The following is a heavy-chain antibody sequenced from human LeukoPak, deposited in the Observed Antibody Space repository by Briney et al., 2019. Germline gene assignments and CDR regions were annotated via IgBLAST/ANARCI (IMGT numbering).Heavy chain of an antibody. CDR1: GGSFSGYI. J-gene: IGHJ2*01. Sequence: SETLSLSCAVYGGSFSGYIWGWIRQPPGKGLEWIGEINHSGSTTYSPSLKSRVTISVDTAKNQFSLQLNSVTAADTAMYYCARVGKCSSTSRGKYWYFDLWGPGTLVTVSS. CDR2: INHSGST. CDR3: ARVGKCSSTSRGKYWYFDL. V-gene: IGHV4-34*01. D-gene: IGHD2-2*01.